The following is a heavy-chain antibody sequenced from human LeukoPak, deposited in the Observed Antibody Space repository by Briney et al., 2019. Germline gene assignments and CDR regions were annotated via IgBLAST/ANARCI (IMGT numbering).Heavy chain of an antibody. J-gene: IGHJ4*02. V-gene: IGHV4-59*01. CDR1: GVSISSYY. CDR3: ARERSTVAGNYLDY. CDR2: IYYSGST. Sequence: ASETLSLTCTVSGVSISSYYWSWIRQPPGKGLEWIGYIYYSGSTNYNPSLKSRVTISVDTSKNQFSLKLSSVTAADTAVYYCARERSTVAGNYLDYWGQGTLVTVSS. D-gene: IGHD6-19*01.